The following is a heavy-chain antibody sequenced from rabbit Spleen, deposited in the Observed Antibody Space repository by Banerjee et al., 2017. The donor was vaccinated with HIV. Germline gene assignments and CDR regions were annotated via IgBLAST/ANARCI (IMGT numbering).Heavy chain of an antibody. D-gene: IGHD8-1*01. CDR2: IDTGSSGFT. Sequence: LVESGGGLVQPGASLTLTCTASGFSFNVNYDMCWVRQAPGKGLEWIACIDTGSSGFTYFATWAKGRFTCSKTSSTTVTLQMTSLTAADTATYFCARDAGTSFSTYGMDLWGQGTLVTVS. V-gene: IGHV1S40*01. CDR1: GFSFNVNYD. CDR3: ARDAGTSFSTYGMDL. J-gene: IGHJ6*01.